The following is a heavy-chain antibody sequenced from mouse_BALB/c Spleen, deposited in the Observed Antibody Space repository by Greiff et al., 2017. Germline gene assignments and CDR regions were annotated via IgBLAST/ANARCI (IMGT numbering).Heavy chain of an antibody. V-gene: IGHV3-2*02. CDR2: ISYSGST. CDR1: GYSITSDYA. Sequence: EVQLVESGPGLVKPSQSLSLTCTVTGYSITSDYAWNWIRRFPGNKLEWMGYISYSGSTSYNPSLKSRISITRDTSKNQFFLQLNSVTTEDTATYYCARSHYAMDYWGQGTSVTVSA. J-gene: IGHJ4*01. CDR3: ARSHYAMDY.